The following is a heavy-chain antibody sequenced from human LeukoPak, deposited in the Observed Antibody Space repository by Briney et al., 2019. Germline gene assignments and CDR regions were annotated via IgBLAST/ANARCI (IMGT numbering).Heavy chain of an antibody. CDR1: GGSISSGSYY. CDR2: IYTSGST. Sequence: SETLSLTCTVSGGSISSGSYYWSWIRQPAGKGLEWIGRIYTSGSTNYNPSLKSRVTISVDTSKNQFSLKLSSVTAADTAVYYCAREGGTTTLRVNWFDPW. J-gene: IGHJ5*02. V-gene: IGHV4-61*02. D-gene: IGHD1-26*01. CDR3: AREGGTTTLRVNWFDP.